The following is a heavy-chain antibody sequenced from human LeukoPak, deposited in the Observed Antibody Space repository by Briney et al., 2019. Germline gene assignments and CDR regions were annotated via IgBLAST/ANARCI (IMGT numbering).Heavy chain of an antibody. CDR2: IYDSGST. J-gene: IGHJ4*02. CDR3: AGDSYGSDY. V-gene: IGHV4-39*01. D-gene: IGHD5-18*01. CDR1: GGSLRSSYYY. Sequence: SETLSLTCTVSGGSLRSSYYYWGWLRQPPGKGLEWIGSIYDSGSTYYNPSLKSRVTISVDTSKNQFSLKLNSVTAADTAVYYCAGDSYGSDYWGQGTLVTVSS.